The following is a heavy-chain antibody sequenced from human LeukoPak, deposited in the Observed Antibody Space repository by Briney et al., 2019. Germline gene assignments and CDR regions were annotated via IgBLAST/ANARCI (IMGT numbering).Heavy chain of an antibody. D-gene: IGHD2-2*01. J-gene: IGHJ5*02. CDR3: ARGYCSSTSCRRYNWFDP. CDR2: IYTSGST. Sequence: SETLSLTRTVSGGSISSGSYCWSWIRQPAGKGLEWIGRIYTSGSTNYNPSLKSRVTISVDTSKNQFSLKLSSVTAADTAVYYCARGYCSSTSCRRYNWFDPWGQGTLVTVPS. CDR1: GGSISSGSYC. V-gene: IGHV4-61*02.